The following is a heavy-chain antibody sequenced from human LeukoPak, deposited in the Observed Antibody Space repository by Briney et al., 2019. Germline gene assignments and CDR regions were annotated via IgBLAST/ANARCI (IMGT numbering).Heavy chain of an antibody. D-gene: IGHD3-10*01. J-gene: IGHJ3*02. Sequence: QPGGSLRLSCVASEFTFSGYNVNWVRQAPGKGLEWVSHIGGSGANIYYADSVKGRFTISRDNAKNTLYLQMNSLRAEDTAIYYCARRFDIWGQGTMVTVSS. CDR1: EFTFSGYN. CDR2: IGGSGANI. V-gene: IGHV3-48*01. CDR3: ARRFDI.